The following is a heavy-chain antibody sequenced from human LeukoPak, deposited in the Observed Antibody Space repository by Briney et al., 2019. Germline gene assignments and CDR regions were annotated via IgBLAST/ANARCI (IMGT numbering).Heavy chain of an antibody. V-gene: IGHV3-33*01. CDR3: ARDAQRGYSYGGDAFDI. CDR1: GFTFSSYG. Sequence: GGSLRLSCAASGFTFSSYGMHWVRQAPGKGLEWVAVIWYDGSNKYYADSVKGRFTISRDNSKNTLYLQMNSLRAEDTAVYYCARDAQRGYSYGGDAFDIWGQGTMVTVSS. CDR2: IWYDGSNK. J-gene: IGHJ3*02. D-gene: IGHD5-18*01.